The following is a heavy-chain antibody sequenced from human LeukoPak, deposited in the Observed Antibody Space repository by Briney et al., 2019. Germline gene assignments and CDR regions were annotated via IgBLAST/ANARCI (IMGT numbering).Heavy chain of an antibody. CDR2: IYSDNT. V-gene: IGHV3-53*01. Sequence: GGSLRLSCAASGFTFSSYWMSWVRQAPGKGLEWASFIYSDNTHYSDSVKGRFTISRDNSKNTLYLQMNSLSAEDTAVYYCARRAGAYSHPYDYWGQGTLVTVSS. CDR1: GFTFSSYW. J-gene: IGHJ4*02. CDR3: ARRAGAYSHPYDY. D-gene: IGHD4/OR15-4a*01.